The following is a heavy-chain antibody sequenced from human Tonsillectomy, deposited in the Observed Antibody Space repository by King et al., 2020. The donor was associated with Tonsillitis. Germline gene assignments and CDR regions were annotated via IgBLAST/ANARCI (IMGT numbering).Heavy chain of an antibody. CDR3: AKGLGSCSSSSCYPVYYGMDV. CDR2: ISGSSGST. D-gene: IGHD2-2*01. V-gene: IGHV3-23*04. CDR1: GFTFSSYA. Sequence: VQLVESGGGLVQPGGSLRLSCAASGFTFSSYAMSWVRQAPGKGLEWVSVISGSSGSTDYADSVKGRFTISRDNSKNTVYLQMKSLRAEDTAISYCAKGLGSCSSSSCYPVYYGMDVWGQGTTVTVSS. J-gene: IGHJ6*02.